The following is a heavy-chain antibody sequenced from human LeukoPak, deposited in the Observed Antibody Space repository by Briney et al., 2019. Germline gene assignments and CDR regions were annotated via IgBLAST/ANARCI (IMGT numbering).Heavy chain of an antibody. V-gene: IGHV4-39*01. CDR2: IYYSGST. Sequence: SETLSLTCTVSGGSISSSSYYWGWIRQPPGKGLEWIGSIYYSGSTYYNPSLKSRVTISVDTSKNQFSLKLSSVTAADTAVYYCARRGTASWGWFDPWGQGTLVTVSS. CDR1: GGSISSSSYY. CDR3: ARRGTASWGWFDP. J-gene: IGHJ5*02. D-gene: IGHD1/OR15-1a*01.